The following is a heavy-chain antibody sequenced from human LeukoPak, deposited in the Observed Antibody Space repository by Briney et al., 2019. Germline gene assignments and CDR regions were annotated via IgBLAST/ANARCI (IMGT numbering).Heavy chain of an antibody. D-gene: IGHD1-26*01. Sequence: GASVKVSCKASGYTFTSYGISWVRQAPGQGLEWMGWISAYNGNTNYAQKLQGRVTMTTDTSTSTAYMELSSLRSEGTAVYYCARDRGATEPFDYWGQGTLVTVSS. V-gene: IGHV1-18*01. CDR2: ISAYNGNT. J-gene: IGHJ4*02. CDR3: ARDRGATEPFDY. CDR1: GYTFTSYG.